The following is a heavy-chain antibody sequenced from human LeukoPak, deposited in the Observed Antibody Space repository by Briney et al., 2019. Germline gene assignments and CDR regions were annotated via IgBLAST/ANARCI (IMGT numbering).Heavy chain of an antibody. CDR2: MNPDSGNT. J-gene: IGHJ4*02. D-gene: IGHD3-3*01. CDR3: ATRFPYYAPDPFFRY. CDR1: GYTFISYD. Sequence: ASVKVSCKAPGYTFISYDINWVRQATGQGLEWMGWMNPDSGNTGYAQNFQGRVTITADTSTDTTYMDLSSLRSEDTAVYYCATRFPYYAPDPFFRYWGQGTLVTVSS. V-gene: IGHV1-8*02.